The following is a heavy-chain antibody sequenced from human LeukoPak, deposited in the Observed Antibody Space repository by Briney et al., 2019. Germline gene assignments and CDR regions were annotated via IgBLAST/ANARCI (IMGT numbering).Heavy chain of an antibody. D-gene: IGHD3-10*01. Sequence: PSETLSLTCTVSGGSISSYYWSWIRQPPGKGLEWIGYIYYSGSTNYNPSLKSRVTISVDTSKNQFSLKLSSVTAADTAVYYRARQGVGVDVWGKGTTVTVSS. CDR1: GGSISSYY. CDR3: ARQGVGVDV. V-gene: IGHV4-59*08. J-gene: IGHJ6*04. CDR2: IYYSGST.